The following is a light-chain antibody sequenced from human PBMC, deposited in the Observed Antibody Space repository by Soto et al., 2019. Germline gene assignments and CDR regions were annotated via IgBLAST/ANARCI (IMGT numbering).Light chain of an antibody. J-gene: IGLJ1*01. V-gene: IGLV2-14*01. CDR2: EVS. CDR3: SSYTSSSTLV. CDR1: SSDVGVYNY. Sequence: QSALAQPPSVSGSPGQSITISCTGTSSDVGVYNYVSWYQQHPGKAPKLMIYEVSNRPSGVSNRFSGYKSGNTASLTISGLQAEDEADYYCSSYTSSSTLVFGTGTKV.